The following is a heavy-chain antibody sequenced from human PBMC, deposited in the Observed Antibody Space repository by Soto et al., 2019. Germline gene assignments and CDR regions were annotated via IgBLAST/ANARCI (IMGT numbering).Heavy chain of an antibody. CDR2: INEDSSYI. CDR1: GFDFSSYS. V-gene: IGHV3-21*02. J-gene: IGHJ6*03. Sequence: EVQLVESGGGLVKPGGSLRLSCAASGFDFSSYSMNWVRQAQGKGLEWVSSINEDSSYIYYALSLRGRFTISRDNAKEPLYLQMNSLRAEDTAVYYCVRDFGWYFRSGYMDVWGDGATVTVPS. CDR3: VRDFGWYFRSGYMDV. D-gene: IGHD3-3*01.